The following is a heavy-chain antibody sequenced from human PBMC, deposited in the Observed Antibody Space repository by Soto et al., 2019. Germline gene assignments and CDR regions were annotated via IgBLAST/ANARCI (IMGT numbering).Heavy chain of an antibody. CDR2: IYYSGST. Sequence: SETLSLTCTVSGGSISSYYWSWIRQPPGKGLEWIGYIYYSGSTNYNPSLKSRGTISVDTSKNQFSLKLSSVTAADTAVYYCAREINNYDFWSGYYNRNWFDPWGQGTLVTVSS. CDR1: GGSISSYY. D-gene: IGHD3-3*01. CDR3: AREINNYDFWSGYYNRNWFDP. J-gene: IGHJ5*02. V-gene: IGHV4-59*01.